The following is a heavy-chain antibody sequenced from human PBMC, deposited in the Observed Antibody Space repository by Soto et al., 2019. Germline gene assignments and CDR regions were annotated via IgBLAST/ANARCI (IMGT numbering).Heavy chain of an antibody. D-gene: IGHD1-20*01. CDR3: ATSQKGYNWNYFDH. J-gene: IGHJ4*02. V-gene: IGHV4-39*01. CDR2: VFYTGFT. Sequence: PSETLSLTCAVSGGSISGSYYYWAWLRQSPGKGPEWIGSVFYTGFTSYNPSLESRVSVSVGTSKSQFSLKLSAVTAADTAVYYCATSQKGYNWNYFDHWGQGALVTVSS. CDR1: GGSISGSYYY.